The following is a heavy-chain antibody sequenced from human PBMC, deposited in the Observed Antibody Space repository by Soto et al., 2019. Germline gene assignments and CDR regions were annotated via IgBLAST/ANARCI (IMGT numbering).Heavy chain of an antibody. D-gene: IGHD6-19*01. CDR1: GYYFTGYY. Sequence: GASVKVSCKASGYYFTGYYMHWVRQAPGQGLEWMGWINPISGGTKYTQKFQGRVTMTRDTSINTAYMELSRLTSDDTAVFYCARDSGSGWNFDSWGQGTLVTVS. CDR3: ARDSGSGWNFDS. V-gene: IGHV1-2*02. CDR2: INPISGGT. J-gene: IGHJ4*02.